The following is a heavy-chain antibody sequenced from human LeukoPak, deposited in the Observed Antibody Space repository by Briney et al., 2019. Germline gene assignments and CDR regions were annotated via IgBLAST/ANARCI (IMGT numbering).Heavy chain of an antibody. CDR3: VKRIQSASAAGY. CDR2: ISGSGGNT. J-gene: IGHJ4*02. D-gene: IGHD2-15*01. V-gene: IGHV3-23*01. Sequence: QAGGSLRLSCAASGFIFSNYALSWVRQAPGKGLEWVSDISGSGGNTYYAKSVRGRFTISRDNSKNTLYLQMNSLRAGDTAIYYCVKRIQSASAAGYWGQGALVTVSS. CDR1: GFIFSNYA.